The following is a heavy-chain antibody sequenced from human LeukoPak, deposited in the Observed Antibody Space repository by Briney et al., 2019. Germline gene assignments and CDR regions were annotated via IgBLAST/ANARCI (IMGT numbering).Heavy chain of an antibody. CDR2: ISGSGGST. V-gene: IGHV3-23*01. Sequence: GGSLRLSCAASGFTFSSYAMSWVRQAPGKGLEWVSTISGSGGSTYYADSVKGRFTISRDNSKNTLYLQMNSLRAEDTAVYYCAKDPHCTSGVRYTFFDYWGQGTLVTVSS. D-gene: IGHD2-8*01. CDR1: GFTFSSYA. J-gene: IGHJ4*02. CDR3: AKDPHCTSGVRYTFFDY.